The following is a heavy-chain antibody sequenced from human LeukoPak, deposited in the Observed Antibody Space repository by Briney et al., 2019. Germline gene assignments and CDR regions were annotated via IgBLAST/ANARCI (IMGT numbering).Heavy chain of an antibody. CDR2: IKQDGGQI. Sequence: GGSLRLSRAASEFTFSSYWMSWVRQAPGKGLEWVANIKQDGGQIYYLESVKGRFTVSRDNAKNSLFLQMNSLRAEDTAVYYCARDKLQGATLFDYWGQGTLVTVSS. J-gene: IGHJ4*02. CDR1: EFTFSSYW. CDR3: ARDKLQGATLFDY. D-gene: IGHD1-26*01. V-gene: IGHV3-7*01.